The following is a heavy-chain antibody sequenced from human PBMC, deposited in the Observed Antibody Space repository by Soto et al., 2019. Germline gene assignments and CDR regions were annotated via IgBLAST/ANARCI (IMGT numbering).Heavy chain of an antibody. J-gene: IGHJ4*02. V-gene: IGHV1-3*01. D-gene: IGHD6-19*01. Sequence: AAVKGACKASGYSFTSYDRHWVRQAPGQRLEWMGWINAGNGNTKYSQKFQGRVTITRDTSASTAYMELSSLRSEDTAVYYCARGSRWYPGFDYWGQGTLVPVSS. CDR2: INAGNGNT. CDR1: GYSFTSYD. CDR3: ARGSRWYPGFDY.